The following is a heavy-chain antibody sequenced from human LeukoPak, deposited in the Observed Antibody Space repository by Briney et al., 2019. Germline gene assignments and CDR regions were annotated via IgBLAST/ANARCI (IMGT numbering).Heavy chain of an antibody. D-gene: IGHD4-17*01. V-gene: IGHV1-69*13. CDR1: GGTFSSYA. CDR3: ASSAGDYGDYFNWFDP. CDR2: IIPIFGTA. J-gene: IGHJ5*02. Sequence: GASVKVSCKASGGTFSSYAISWVRQAPGQGLEWMGGIIPIFGTANYAQKFQGRVTITADESTSTAYMELSSLRSEDTAVYYCASSAGDYGDYFNWFDPWGQGTLVTVSS.